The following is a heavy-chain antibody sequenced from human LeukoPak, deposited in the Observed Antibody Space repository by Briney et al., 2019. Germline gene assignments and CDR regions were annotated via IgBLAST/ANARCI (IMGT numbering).Heavy chain of an antibody. J-gene: IGHJ4*02. Sequence: SETLSLTCTVSGGSISSSSHYWGWIRQPPGKGLEWIGEINHSGSTNYNPSLKSRVTISVDTSKNQFSLKLSSVTAADTAVYYCARRMRRRGITMVRGAFDYWGQGTLVTVSS. D-gene: IGHD3-10*01. CDR2: INHSGST. CDR1: GGSISSSSHY. CDR3: ARRMRRRGITMVRGAFDY. V-gene: IGHV4-39*07.